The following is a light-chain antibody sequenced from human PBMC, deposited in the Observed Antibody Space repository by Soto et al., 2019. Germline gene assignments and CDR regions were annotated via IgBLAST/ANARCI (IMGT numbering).Light chain of an antibody. CDR1: QGISSY. CDR2: AAS. Sequence: AIRMTQSPSSLSASTGDRVTITFRASQGISSYLAWYQQKPGKAPKLLIYAASTLQSGVPSRFSGSGSGTDFTLTISCLQSEDFATYYCQQYYSYRLTFGGGTKVDIK. CDR3: QQYYSYRLT. J-gene: IGKJ4*01. V-gene: IGKV1-8*01.